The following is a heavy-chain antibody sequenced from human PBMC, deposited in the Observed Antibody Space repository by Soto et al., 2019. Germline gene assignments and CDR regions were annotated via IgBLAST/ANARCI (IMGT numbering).Heavy chain of an antibody. D-gene: IGHD2-15*01. CDR1: GVTFSIYG. Sequence: GGSLRISCAASGVTFSIYGMHWVRQAPGKGLEWVAVIWYDGSNKYYADSVKGRFTISRDNSKNTLYLQMNSLRAEDTAVYYCARGYCSGGSCYSDYFGYWGQGTLVTVSS. CDR2: IWYDGSNK. J-gene: IGHJ4*02. CDR3: ARGYCSGGSCYSDYFGY. V-gene: IGHV3-33*01.